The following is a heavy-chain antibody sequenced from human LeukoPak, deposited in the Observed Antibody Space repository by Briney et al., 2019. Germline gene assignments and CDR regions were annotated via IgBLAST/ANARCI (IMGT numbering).Heavy chain of an antibody. D-gene: IGHD1-26*01. CDR3: ARDGSIRGYYYGMDV. CDR1: DGSISSYS. V-gene: IGHV4-30-2*01. J-gene: IGHJ6*02. CDR2: IYHSGST. Sequence: TLSLTCTVSDGSISSYSWSWIRQPPGKGLEWIGYIYHSGSTYYNPSLKSRVTISVDRSKNQFSLKLSSVTAADTAVYYCARDGSIRGYYYGMDVWGQGTTVTVSS.